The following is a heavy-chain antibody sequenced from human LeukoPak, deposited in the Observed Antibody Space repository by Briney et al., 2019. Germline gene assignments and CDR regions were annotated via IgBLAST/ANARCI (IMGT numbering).Heavy chain of an antibody. CDR3: AKDDSYGLDY. CDR2: ISYDGSNK. CDR1: GFTFSSYG. D-gene: IGHD5-18*01. V-gene: IGHV3-30*18. Sequence: GGSLRLPCAASGFTFSSYGMHWVRQAPGKGLEWVAVISYDGSNKYYADSVKGRFTISRDNSKNTLYLQMNSLRAEDTAVYYCAKDDSYGLDYWGQGTLVTVSS. J-gene: IGHJ4*02.